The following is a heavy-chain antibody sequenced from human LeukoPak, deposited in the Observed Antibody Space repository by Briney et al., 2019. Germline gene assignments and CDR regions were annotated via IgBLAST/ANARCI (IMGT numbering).Heavy chain of an antibody. J-gene: IGHJ4*02. D-gene: IGHD3-22*01. V-gene: IGHV3-48*03. CDR1: GFAFSTYD. CDR2: ISSRGSII. Sequence: HGGSLRLSCAASGFAFSTYDMNWVRQAPGKGLEWLSYISSRGSIIYYADSVKGRFTISRDNAKNSLYLQMNSLRAEDTAVYYCARFSSSYYPDYWGQGTLATVSS. CDR3: ARFSSSYYPDY.